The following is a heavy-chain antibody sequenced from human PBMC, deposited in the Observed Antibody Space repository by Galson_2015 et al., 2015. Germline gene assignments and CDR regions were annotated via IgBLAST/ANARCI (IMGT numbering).Heavy chain of an antibody. Sequence: SLRLSCAASGFTFSSYAMHWVRQAPGKGLEWVAVISYDGSNKYYADSVKGRFTISRDNSKNTLYLQMNSLRAEDTAVYYCARTLTQKYYGSGRGLDYWGQGTLVTVSS. CDR2: ISYDGSNK. V-gene: IGHV3-30-3*01. CDR1: GFTFSSYA. CDR3: ARTLTQKYYGSGRGLDY. J-gene: IGHJ4*02. D-gene: IGHD3-10*01.